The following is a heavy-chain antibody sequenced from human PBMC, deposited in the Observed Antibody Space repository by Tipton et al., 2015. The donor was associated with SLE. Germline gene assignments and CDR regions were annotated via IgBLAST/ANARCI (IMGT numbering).Heavy chain of an antibody. D-gene: IGHD3-22*01. V-gene: IGHV4-59*01. Sequence: TLSLTCTVSGGSISSYYWSWIRQPPGKGLEWIGYIYYSGSTNSNPSLKSRVTISVDTSKNQFSLKLSSVTAADTAVYYCARDLGDSSGYSMWFDPWGQGTLVTVSS. CDR2: IYYSGST. CDR1: GGSISSYY. J-gene: IGHJ5*02. CDR3: ARDLGDSSGYSMWFDP.